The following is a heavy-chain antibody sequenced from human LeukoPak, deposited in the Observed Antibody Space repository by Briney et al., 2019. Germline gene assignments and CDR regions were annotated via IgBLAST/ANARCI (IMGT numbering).Heavy chain of an antibody. V-gene: IGHV4-39*07. J-gene: IGHJ4*02. Sequence: SETLSFTCTVSGGSISSSSYYWGWIRQPPGKGLEWIGSIYYSGSTYYNPSLKSRVTISVDTSKNQFSLKLSSVTAADTAVYYCARDGEPYSSSWFYFDYWGQGTLVTVSS. D-gene: IGHD6-13*01. CDR3: ARDGEPYSSSWFYFDY. CDR1: GGSISSSSYY. CDR2: IYYSGST.